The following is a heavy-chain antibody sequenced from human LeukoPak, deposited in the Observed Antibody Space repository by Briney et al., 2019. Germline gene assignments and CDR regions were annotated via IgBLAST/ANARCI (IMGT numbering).Heavy chain of an antibody. CDR3: ARGRSSNRGNYMDV. Sequence: SVKVSCKASGGTFSSYAISWMRQPPGQGLEWMGGIIPIFGTANYAQKFQGRVTITTDESTSTAYMELSSLRSEDTAVYYCARGRSSNRGNYMDVWGKGTTVTVSS. D-gene: IGHD3-10*01. J-gene: IGHJ6*03. CDR2: IIPIFGTA. V-gene: IGHV1-69*05. CDR1: GGTFSSYA.